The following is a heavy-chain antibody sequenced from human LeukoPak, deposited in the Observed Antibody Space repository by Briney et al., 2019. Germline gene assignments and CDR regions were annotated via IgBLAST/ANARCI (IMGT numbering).Heavy chain of an antibody. J-gene: IGHJ4*02. CDR3: ARKEGDYYGSGSYYGY. V-gene: IGHV1-2*06. D-gene: IGHD3-10*01. CDR2: INPNSGGT. CDR1: GYTFTGYY. Sequence: GASVMVSCKASGYTFTGYYMHWVRQAPGQGLEWMGRINPNSGGTNYAQKFQGRVTMTRDASISTAYMELSRLRSDDTAVYYCARKEGDYYGSGSYYGYWGQGTLVTVSS.